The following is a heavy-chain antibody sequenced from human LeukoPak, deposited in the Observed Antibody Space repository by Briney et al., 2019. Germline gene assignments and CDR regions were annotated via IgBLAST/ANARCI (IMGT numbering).Heavy chain of an antibody. CDR2: INPSGGST. D-gene: IGHD1-26*01. V-gene: IGHV1-46*01. Sequence: ASVKVSCRASGCTFTYYYMHWVRQAPGQGLEWMGIINPSGGSTSYAQKFQGRVTMTRDTSTSTVYMELSSLRSEDTAVYYCARKAGGSYRLDYWGQGTLVTVSS. CDR1: GCTFTYYY. CDR3: ARKAGGSYRLDY. J-gene: IGHJ4*02.